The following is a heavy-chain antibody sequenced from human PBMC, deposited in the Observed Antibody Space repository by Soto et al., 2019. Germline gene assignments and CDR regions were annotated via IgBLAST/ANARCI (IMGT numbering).Heavy chain of an antibody. CDR3: AREPYLPMARNDF. J-gene: IGHJ4*02. CDR1: CGSITSSY. Sequence: SETLSLTCTVSCGSITSSYWSWIRRPPGKGLEWIAYIYDTGISGYTPSTSYNPSLKSRVTMSVDTSKSQFSLSLNSMTAADTAVYFCAREPYLPMARNDFWGQGAQVTVSS. V-gene: IGHV4-4*08. CDR2: IYDTGISGYTPST. D-gene: IGHD3-10*01.